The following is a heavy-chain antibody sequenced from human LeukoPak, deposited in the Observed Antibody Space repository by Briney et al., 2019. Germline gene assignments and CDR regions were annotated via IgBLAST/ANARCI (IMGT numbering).Heavy chain of an antibody. D-gene: IGHD3-10*01. CDR2: IKQDGSEK. J-gene: IGHJ4*02. Sequence: GGSLRLSCTAFGFTLSSYWMYWVRQAPGKGLEWVANIKQDGSEKYYVDSVKGRFTISRDNAKKSLYLQMNSLRAEDTAVYYCARGRLGGSETYCIPHPIDYWGQGTLVTVSS. CDR1: GFTLSSYW. CDR3: ARGRLGGSETYCIPHPIDY. V-gene: IGHV3-7*02.